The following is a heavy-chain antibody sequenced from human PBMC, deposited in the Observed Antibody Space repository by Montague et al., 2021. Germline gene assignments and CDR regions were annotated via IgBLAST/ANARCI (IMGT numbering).Heavy chain of an antibody. CDR3: TFYKFRETPRGFDY. V-gene: IGHV3-74*01. CDR1: GFTFSSYW. Sequence: SMILSCAASGFTFSSYWMHWVRQAPVKGLVWVSRISTDGSSTTYXDSVKGRFTTSRDNAKNMLYLQVNSLRAEDTAVYYCTFYKFRETPRGFDYWGQGTLVTVSA. CDR2: ISTDGSST. J-gene: IGHJ4*02. D-gene: IGHD3-10*01.